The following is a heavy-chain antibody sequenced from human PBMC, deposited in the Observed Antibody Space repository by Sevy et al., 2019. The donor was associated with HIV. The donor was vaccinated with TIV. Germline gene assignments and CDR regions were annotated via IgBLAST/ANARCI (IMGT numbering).Heavy chain of an antibody. V-gene: IGHV4-59*01. J-gene: IGHJ4*02. D-gene: IGHD1-1*01. CDR2: IYFTGNT. Sequence: SETLSLTCSVSGGSISSYFWTWVRQSPGKGLEWIGNIYFTGNTDYCPALKSRVILSLDTSKSQFSLTLKSVTAADTAIYFCARDSTTRPRVLDYWGQGTLVTVSS. CDR1: GGSISSYF. CDR3: ARDSTTRPRVLDY.